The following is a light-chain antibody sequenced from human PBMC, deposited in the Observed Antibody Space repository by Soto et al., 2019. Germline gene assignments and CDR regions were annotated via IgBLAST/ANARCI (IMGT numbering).Light chain of an antibody. CDR3: QSFDSSLSGVV. CDR1: SSNIGAGYD. J-gene: IGLJ2*01. Sequence: QSVLTQPPSVSGAPGQRVTISCTGSSSNIGAGYDVHWYQQLPGTAPKLLIHGNINRPSGVPDRVSGSKSGTSASLAITGLQAEDEADYYCQSFDSSLSGVVFGGGTKLTVL. V-gene: IGLV1-40*01. CDR2: GNI.